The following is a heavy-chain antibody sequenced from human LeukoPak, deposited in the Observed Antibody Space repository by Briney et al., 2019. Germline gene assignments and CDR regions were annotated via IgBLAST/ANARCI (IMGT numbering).Heavy chain of an antibody. Sequence: GGSLRLSCAASGFIFDDYAMHWVRQAPGKGLEWVSGINWNSNKIGYADSVKGRFTISRDDAKNSLYLQMNTLRAEDSALYYCAKGSYYDFWSDSAYNWFDPWGQGTLVTVSS. J-gene: IGHJ5*02. CDR3: AKGSYYDFWSDSAYNWFDP. CDR2: INWNSNKI. V-gene: IGHV3-9*01. D-gene: IGHD3-3*01. CDR1: GFIFDDYA.